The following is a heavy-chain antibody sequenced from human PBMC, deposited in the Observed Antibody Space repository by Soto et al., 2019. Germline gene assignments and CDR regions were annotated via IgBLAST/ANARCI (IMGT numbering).Heavy chain of an antibody. Sequence: PGGSLRLSCAASGFTFSSYAMSWVRQAPGKGLEWVSAISGSGGSTYYAHSVKGRFTISRDNSKNTLYLQMNSLRAEDTAVYYCAKVRERFRVVVVAAKGAFDIWGQGTMVTVSS. V-gene: IGHV3-23*01. CDR1: GFTFSSYA. D-gene: IGHD2-15*01. J-gene: IGHJ3*02. CDR2: ISGSGGST. CDR3: AKVRERFRVVVVAAKGAFDI.